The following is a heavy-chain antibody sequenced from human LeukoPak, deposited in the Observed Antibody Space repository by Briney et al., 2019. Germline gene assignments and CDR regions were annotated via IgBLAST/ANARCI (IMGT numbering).Heavy chain of an antibody. CDR2: IYTSGST. D-gene: IGHD2-15*01. Sequence: PSETLSLTCTASGGSISSYYWSWIRQPAGKGLEWIGRIYTSGSTNYNPSLKSRVTMSVDTSKNQFSLKLSSVTAADTAVYYCARDSPRYCSGGSCYSYMSAFDIRGQGTMVTVSS. J-gene: IGHJ3*02. V-gene: IGHV4-4*07. CDR1: GGSISSYY. CDR3: ARDSPRYCSGGSCYSYMSAFDI.